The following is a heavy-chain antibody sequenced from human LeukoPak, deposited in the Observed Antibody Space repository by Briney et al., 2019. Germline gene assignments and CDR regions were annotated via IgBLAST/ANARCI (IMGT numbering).Heavy chain of an antibody. Sequence: PSETLSLTCSVSGASISSYSWSWLRQSPGRGLEWIGYIHYSGGPTYNPSLKSRVSISVDTSKSQFSLRMTSVTEADTGLYFCAREGPLGTTTVFDAWGLGILVSVSS. V-gene: IGHV4-59*01. D-gene: IGHD4-17*01. CDR2: IHYSGGP. CDR3: AREGPLGTTTVFDA. J-gene: IGHJ4*02. CDR1: GASISSYS.